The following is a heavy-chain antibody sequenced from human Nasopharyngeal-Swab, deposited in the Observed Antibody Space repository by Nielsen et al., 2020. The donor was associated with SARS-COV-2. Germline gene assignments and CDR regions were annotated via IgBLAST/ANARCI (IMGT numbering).Heavy chain of an antibody. CDR1: GGSVSSGNYY. J-gene: IGHJ4*02. D-gene: IGHD1-26*01. V-gene: IGHV4-61*01. CDR3: ARDLVGATNYFDY. Sequence: SETLSLTCTVSGGSVSSGNYYWSWIRQPPGKGLEWIGYIYYSGSTNYNPSLKSRVTISVDTSKNQFSLKLSSVTAADTAVYYCARDLVGATNYFDYWGQGTLVTVSS. CDR2: IYYSGST.